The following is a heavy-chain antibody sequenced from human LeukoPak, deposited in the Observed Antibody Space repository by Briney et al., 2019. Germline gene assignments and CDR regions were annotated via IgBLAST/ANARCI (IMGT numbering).Heavy chain of an antibody. CDR2: MNANSGDT. J-gene: IGHJ4*02. Sequence: ASVKVSCKASGYTFANHDINWVRQATGQGLEWMGWMNANSGDTGYAQKFQGRGTMTRTTSINTAYMELSSLRSEDTAVYYCARSSGSYYNPSDYWGQGTLVTVSS. V-gene: IGHV1-8*01. CDR1: GYTFANHD. D-gene: IGHD3-10*01. CDR3: ARSSGSYYNPSDY.